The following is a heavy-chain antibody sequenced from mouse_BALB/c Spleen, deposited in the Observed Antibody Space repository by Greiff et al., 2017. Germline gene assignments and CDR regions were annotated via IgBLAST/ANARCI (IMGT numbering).Heavy chain of an antibody. Sequence: EVMLVESGGGLVKPGGSLKLSCAASGFTFSSYAMSWVRQSPEKRLEWVAEISSGGSYTYYPDTVTGRFTISRDNAKNTLYLEMSSLRSEDTAMYYCATDGYSFAYWGQGTLVTVSA. V-gene: IGHV5-9-4*01. CDR2: ISSGGSYT. CDR3: ATDGYSFAY. CDR1: GFTFSSYA. D-gene: IGHD2-3*01. J-gene: IGHJ3*01.